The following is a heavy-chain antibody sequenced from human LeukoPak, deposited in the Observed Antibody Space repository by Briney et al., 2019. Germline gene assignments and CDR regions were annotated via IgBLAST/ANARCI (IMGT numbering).Heavy chain of an antibody. J-gene: IGHJ6*02. CDR3: ARDQDGMDV. Sequence: ASVKVSCKASGYTFTGYHKHWGPQGPGQGVEWMGWINPKSGGTNYAQKFQGRVTMTRDTSISTAYMELSRLRSDDTAVYYCARDQDGMDVWGQGTTVTVSS. CDR1: GYTFTGYH. V-gene: IGHV1-2*02. CDR2: INPKSGGT.